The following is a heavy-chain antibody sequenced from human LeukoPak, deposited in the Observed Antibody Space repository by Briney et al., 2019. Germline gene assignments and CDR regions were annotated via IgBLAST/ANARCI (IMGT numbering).Heavy chain of an antibody. CDR3: ARAQPWYYDILTGYYLGY. V-gene: IGHV1-2*02. CDR2: INPNSGGT. D-gene: IGHD3-9*01. Sequence: GASEKVSCKASGYTFTGYYMHWVRQAPGQGLEWMGWINPNSGGTNYAQKFQGRVTMTRDTSISTAYMELSRLRSDDTAVYYCARAQPWYYDILTGYYLGYWGQGTLVTVSS. J-gene: IGHJ4*02. CDR1: GYTFTGYY.